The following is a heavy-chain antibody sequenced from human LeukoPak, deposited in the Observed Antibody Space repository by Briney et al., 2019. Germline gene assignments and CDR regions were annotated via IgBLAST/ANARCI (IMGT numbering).Heavy chain of an antibody. CDR1: GFTFSSYG. D-gene: IGHD2-2*01. CDR2: ISGSGGST. J-gene: IGHJ6*03. CDR3: AKEGIVVVPANIYYYYYMDV. Sequence: PGGSLRLSCAASGFTFSSYGMSWVRQAPGKGLEWVSAISGSGGSTYYADSVKGRFTISRDNSKNTLYPQMNSLRAEDTAVYYCAKEGIVVVPANIYYYYYMDVWGKGTTVTISS. V-gene: IGHV3-23*01.